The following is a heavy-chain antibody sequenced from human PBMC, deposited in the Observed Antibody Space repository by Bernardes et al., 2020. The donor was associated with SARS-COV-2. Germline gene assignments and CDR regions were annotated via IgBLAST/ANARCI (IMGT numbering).Heavy chain of an antibody. Sequence: SVKVSCKSSGGTFRDFEFIWVRQAPGQGLEWVGGIIPVFATPKYAQKFQGTVSITADESTTTVFMELSTLRSDDTAVYYCARGLPIDSWGQGTLVTVSS. CDR3: ARGLPIDS. V-gene: IGHV1-69*13. CDR1: GGTFRDFE. J-gene: IGHJ4*02. CDR2: IIPVFATP.